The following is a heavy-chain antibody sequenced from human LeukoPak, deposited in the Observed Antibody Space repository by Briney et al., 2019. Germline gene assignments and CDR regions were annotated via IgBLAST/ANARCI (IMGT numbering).Heavy chain of an antibody. CDR3: AREGTLGVYFDY. CDR2: ISYDGSNK. Sequence: GRSLRLSCAASGFTFSSYAMHWVRQAPGKGLEGVAVISYDGSNKYYADSVKGRFTISRDNSKNTLYLQMNSLRDEDTAVYYCAREGTLGVYFDYWGQGTLVTVSS. V-gene: IGHV3-30-3*01. J-gene: IGHJ4*02. CDR1: GFTFSSYA.